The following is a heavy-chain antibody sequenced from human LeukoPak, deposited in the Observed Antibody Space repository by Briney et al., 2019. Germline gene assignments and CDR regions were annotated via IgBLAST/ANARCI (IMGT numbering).Heavy chain of an antibody. V-gene: IGHV3-74*01. CDR2: INTDGSST. D-gene: IGHD3-22*01. Sequence: GGSLRLSCAASGFTFSSYWMHWVRQAPGRGLVWVSRINTDGSSTSYADSVKGRFTISRDNAKNTLYLQMNSLRAEDTAVYYCAKEGYYDSSGYPEGAWGQGTLVTVSS. CDR3: AKEGYYDSSGYPEGA. CDR1: GFTFSSYW. J-gene: IGHJ4*02.